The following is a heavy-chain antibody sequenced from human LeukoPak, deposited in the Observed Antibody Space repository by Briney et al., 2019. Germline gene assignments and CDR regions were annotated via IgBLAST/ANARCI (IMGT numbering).Heavy chain of an antibody. Sequence: GGSLRLSCSASGFIFSNYAMGWVRQAPGKGLEWGSAITGSGTSTSYAYSVKGRFTSSRDNSKHTLYVEMNTLRAEDTAVYFCAKWWANDSLTGSYVSDFWGQGTLVTVSS. CDR1: GFIFSNYA. CDR2: ITGSGTST. J-gene: IGHJ4*02. V-gene: IGHV3-23*01. D-gene: IGHD3-9*01. CDR3: AKWWANDSLTGSYVSDF.